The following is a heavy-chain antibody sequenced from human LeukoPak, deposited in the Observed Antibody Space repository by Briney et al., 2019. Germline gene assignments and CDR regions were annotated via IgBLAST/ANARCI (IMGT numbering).Heavy chain of an antibody. CDR1: GYTFTSYG. Sequence: ASVKDSCKASGYTFTSYGISWVRQAPGQGLEWMGWISAYNGNTNYAQKLQGRVTMTTDTSTSTAYMELRSLRSDDTTVYYCASTPYSSGWYYFDYWGQGTLVTVSS. V-gene: IGHV1-18*01. CDR3: ASTPYSSGWYYFDY. D-gene: IGHD6-19*01. J-gene: IGHJ4*02. CDR2: ISAYNGNT.